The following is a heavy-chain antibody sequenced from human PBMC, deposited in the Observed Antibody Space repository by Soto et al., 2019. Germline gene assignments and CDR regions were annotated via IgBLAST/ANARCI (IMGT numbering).Heavy chain of an antibody. D-gene: IGHD3-22*01. J-gene: IGHJ4*02. CDR1: GFTFTNAW. V-gene: IGHV3-15*01. CDR2: IKSKTDGGTA. Sequence: KXGGSLRLSCAASGFTFTNAWMSWVRQAPGKGLEWVGRIKSKTDGGTADFAAPVKGRFSISRDDSKNTLYLQMNSLKTEDTAIYYCTTSVEVVVNPFDYWGQGSRVTVSS. CDR3: TTSVEVVVNPFDY.